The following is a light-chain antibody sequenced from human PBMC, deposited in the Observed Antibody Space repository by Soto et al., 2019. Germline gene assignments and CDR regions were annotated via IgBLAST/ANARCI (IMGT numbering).Light chain of an antibody. J-gene: IGKJ4*01. V-gene: IGKV1-5*03. CDR2: KAS. Sequence: DIQMTQSPSTLSASVGDRVTITCRASQSISTWLAWYQQKPGKAPKLLIYKASSLEGGVPSRFSGSGSETEFNITISSLQPDDLATYYCQQYNTYPLTFGGGTTVDIE. CDR1: QSISTW. CDR3: QQYNTYPLT.